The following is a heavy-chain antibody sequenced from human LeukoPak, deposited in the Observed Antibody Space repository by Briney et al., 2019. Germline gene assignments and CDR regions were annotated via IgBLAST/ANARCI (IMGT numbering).Heavy chain of an antibody. CDR3: ARAQGTAMVRRAFGI. V-gene: IGHV1-46*01. CDR2: INPSGGST. Sequence: GASVKVSCKASGYTFTSYYMHWVRQAPGQGLEWMGIINPSGGSTSYAQKFQGRVTMTRDTSTSAVYMELSSLRSEDTAVYYCARAQGTAMVRRAFGIWGQGTMVTVSS. J-gene: IGHJ3*02. D-gene: IGHD5-18*01. CDR1: GYTFTSYY.